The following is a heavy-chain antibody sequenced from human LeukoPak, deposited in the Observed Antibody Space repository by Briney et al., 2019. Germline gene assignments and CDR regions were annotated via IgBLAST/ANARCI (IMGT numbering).Heavy chain of an antibody. D-gene: IGHD1-14*01. V-gene: IGHV3-23*01. Sequence: GGSLRLSCTASGFIFSNYAMSWVRQAPGKGLEWVSEVRGSGGDTYYADSVKGRFTISRDNSKKMLYLQMSSLRAEDTAVYYCANLGANTRISGDYWGQGTLVSVSS. CDR2: VRGSGGDT. CDR1: GFIFSNYA. CDR3: ANLGANTRISGDY. J-gene: IGHJ4*02.